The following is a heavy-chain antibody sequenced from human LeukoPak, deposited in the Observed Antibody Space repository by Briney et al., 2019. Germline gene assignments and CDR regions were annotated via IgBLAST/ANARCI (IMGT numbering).Heavy chain of an antibody. Sequence: GGSLRLSCAASGFTVSSNYMSWVRQAPGKGLEWVSVIYGGVNTVYADSVQGRFTISRDNSKNTLYLQMSSLRAEDTAVYYCAKSPKTGFLFDYWGKGTLVTISS. D-gene: IGHD1-1*01. J-gene: IGHJ4*02. CDR3: AKSPKTGFLFDY. V-gene: IGHV3-66*01. CDR1: GFTVSSNY. CDR2: IYGGVNT.